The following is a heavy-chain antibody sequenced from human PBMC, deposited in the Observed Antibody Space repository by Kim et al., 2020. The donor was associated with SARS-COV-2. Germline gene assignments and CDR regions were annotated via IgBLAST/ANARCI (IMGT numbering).Heavy chain of an antibody. CDR3: ARGLAFDI. CDR2: ST. V-gene: IGHV3-66*01. J-gene: IGHJ3*02. Sequence: STPQPAPVKGRSTLSRDNSKNSLYLQMNSLSAEDAAVYYCARGLAFDIWGQGTMVTVSS.